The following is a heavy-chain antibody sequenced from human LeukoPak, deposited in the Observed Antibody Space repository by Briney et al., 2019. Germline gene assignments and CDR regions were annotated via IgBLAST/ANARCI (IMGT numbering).Heavy chain of an antibody. Sequence: SVKVSCKASGGTFSSYAISWVRQAPGQGLEWMGRIIPILGIANYAQKFQGRVTITADKSTSTAYMELSSLRSEDTAVYYCARAEGGGYCSSISCYALDYWGQGTLVTVSS. D-gene: IGHD2-2*01. CDR3: ARAEGGGYCSSISCYALDY. CDR1: GGTFSSYA. J-gene: IGHJ4*02. V-gene: IGHV1-69*04. CDR2: IIPILGIA.